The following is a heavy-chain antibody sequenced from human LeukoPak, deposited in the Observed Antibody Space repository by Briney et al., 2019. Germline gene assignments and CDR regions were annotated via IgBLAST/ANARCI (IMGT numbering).Heavy chain of an antibody. CDR2: ISYDGSNK. V-gene: IGHV3-30-3*01. Sequence: GGSLRLSCAASGFTFSSYAMHWVHQAPGKGLEWVAVISYDGSNKYYADSVKGRFTISRDNSKNTLYLQMNSLRAEDTAVYYCASDGYVSSFDYWGQGTLVTVSS. J-gene: IGHJ4*02. CDR1: GFTFSSYA. CDR3: ASDGYVSSFDY. D-gene: IGHD5-12*01.